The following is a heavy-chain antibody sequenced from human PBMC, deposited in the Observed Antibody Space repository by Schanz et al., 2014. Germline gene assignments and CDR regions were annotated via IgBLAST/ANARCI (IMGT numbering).Heavy chain of an antibody. V-gene: IGHV3-66*01. Sequence: EVQLVESGGGLVQPGGSLRLSCAASGFSVVNKYMNWVRQAPGKGLEWVSFIYIGGNTYYADSVTGRFTISRDNAKNTLYLQMNTLRAEDTAVYYCVRDSFFAFDYWGQGTLVTVSS. CDR3: VRDSFFAFDY. D-gene: IGHD3-3*01. J-gene: IGHJ4*02. CDR2: IYIGGNT. CDR1: GFSVVNKY.